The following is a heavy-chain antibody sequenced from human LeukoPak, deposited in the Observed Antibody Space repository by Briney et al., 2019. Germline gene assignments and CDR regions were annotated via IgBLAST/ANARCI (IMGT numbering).Heavy chain of an antibody. D-gene: IGHD4-17*01. Sequence: SETLSLTCTVSGGSISSGSYYCSWIRQPAGKGLEWIGRIYTSGSTNYNPSLKSRVTISVDTYKNQFSLKLSSVTAADTAVYYCARSPYGDYGFEDYWGQGTLVTVSS. CDR2: IYTSGST. J-gene: IGHJ4*02. CDR1: GGSISSGSYY. CDR3: ARSPYGDYGFEDY. V-gene: IGHV4-61*02.